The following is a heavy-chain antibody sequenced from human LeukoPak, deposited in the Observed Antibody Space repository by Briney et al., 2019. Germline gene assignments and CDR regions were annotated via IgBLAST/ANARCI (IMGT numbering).Heavy chain of an antibody. CDR1: GFTVSSNY. D-gene: IGHD3-9*01. J-gene: IGHJ4*02. Sequence: GGSLRLSCAASGFTVSSNYMSWVRQAPGKGLEWVSVIYSGGSTYYADSVKGRFTISRDNSKNTLYLQINSLRAEDTAVYYCARAFPDILTGYYFDYWGQGTLVTVSS. V-gene: IGHV3-66*01. CDR2: IYSGGST. CDR3: ARAFPDILTGYYFDY.